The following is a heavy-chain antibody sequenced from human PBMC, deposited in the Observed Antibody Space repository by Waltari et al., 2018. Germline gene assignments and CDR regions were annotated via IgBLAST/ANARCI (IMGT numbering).Heavy chain of an antibody. CDR1: GGSISSGSYY. Sequence: QVQLQESGPGLVKPSQTLSLTCTVSGGSISSGSYYWSWIRQPAGKGLEWIGRIYTSGGTNYNPSLKSRVTISVDTSKNQFSLKLSSVTAADTAVYYCARDIGDGSGSFNWFDPWGQGTLVTVSS. J-gene: IGHJ5*02. D-gene: IGHD3-10*01. CDR2: IYTSGGT. CDR3: ARDIGDGSGSFNWFDP. V-gene: IGHV4-61*02.